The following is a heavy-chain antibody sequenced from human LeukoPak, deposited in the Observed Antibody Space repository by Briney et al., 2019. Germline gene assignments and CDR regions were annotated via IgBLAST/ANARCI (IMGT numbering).Heavy chain of an antibody. CDR2: IIPILGIA. V-gene: IGHV1-69*02. CDR1: GGTFSSHT. J-gene: IGHJ4*02. D-gene: IGHD2-2*01. Sequence: SVKVSCKASGGTFSSHTISWVRQAPGQGLEWMGRIIPILGIANYAQKFQGRVTITADKSTSAAYMELSSLRSEDTAVYYCASRYCSSTSCYSNWNYALSWGQGTLVTVSS. CDR3: ASRYCSSTSCYSNWNYALS.